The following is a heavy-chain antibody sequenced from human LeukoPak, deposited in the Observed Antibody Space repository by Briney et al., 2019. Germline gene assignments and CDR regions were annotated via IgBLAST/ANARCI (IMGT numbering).Heavy chain of an antibody. D-gene: IGHD6-19*01. CDR3: ALIGYSSGWTPVNWFDP. CDR1: GGTFSSYT. Sequence: ASVKVSCKASGGTFSSYTISWVRQAPGQGVEWMGRIVPILGIANYAQKFQGRVTITADKSTSTAYMELSSLRSEDTAVYYCALIGYSSGWTPVNWFDPWGQGTLVTVSS. V-gene: IGHV1-69*02. J-gene: IGHJ5*02. CDR2: IVPILGIA.